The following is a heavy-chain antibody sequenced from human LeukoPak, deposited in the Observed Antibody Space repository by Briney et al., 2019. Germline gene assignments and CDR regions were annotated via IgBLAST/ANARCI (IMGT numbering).Heavy chain of an antibody. V-gene: IGHV4-61*01. CDR2: IYYRGST. J-gene: IGHJ4*02. CDR1: GGSVSSNIYY. D-gene: IGHD3-22*01. Sequence: SETLSLTCTVSGGSVSSNIYYWNWIRQPPGKGLEWIGYIYYRGSTNYNPSLKSRVTISVDTSKNQFSLKLTPLTAADTAVYYCAREDSSGYLGYWGQGTLVTVSS. CDR3: AREDSSGYLGY.